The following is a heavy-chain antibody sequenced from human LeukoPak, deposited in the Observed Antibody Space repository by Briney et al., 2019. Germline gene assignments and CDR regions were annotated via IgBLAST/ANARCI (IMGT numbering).Heavy chain of an antibody. J-gene: IGHJ4*02. D-gene: IGHD6-6*01. CDR1: GYTFTSYY. Sequence: ASVKVSCKASGYTFTSYYMHWVRQAPGQGLEWMGWINPNSGGTNYAQKFQGRVTMTRDTSISTAYMELSRLRSDDMAVYYCARDPSSLVGDYWGQGTLVTVSS. CDR3: ARDPSSLVGDY. CDR2: INPNSGGT. V-gene: IGHV1-2*02.